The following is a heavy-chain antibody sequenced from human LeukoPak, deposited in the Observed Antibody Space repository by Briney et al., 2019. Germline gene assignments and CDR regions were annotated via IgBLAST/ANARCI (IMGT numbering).Heavy chain of an antibody. D-gene: IGHD6-19*01. Sequence: PGGSLRLSCAASGFTFSGYYMSWIRQAPGKGLEWLSYISNSGLTIHYADSVKGRFTISRDNAKNTLSLQMNSLRAEDTAVYYCGRDPSFLKVAMDDDGFDIWGQGTMVTVSS. CDR1: GFTFSGYY. CDR3: GRDPSFLKVAMDDDGFDI. J-gene: IGHJ3*02. CDR2: ISNSGLTI. V-gene: IGHV3-11*01.